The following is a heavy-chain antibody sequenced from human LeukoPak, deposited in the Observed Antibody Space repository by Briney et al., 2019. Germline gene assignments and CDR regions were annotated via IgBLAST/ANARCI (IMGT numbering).Heavy chain of an antibody. CDR3: TTKTDYGDRFDP. J-gene: IGHJ5*02. D-gene: IGHD4-17*01. Sequence: GGSLRLSCAASGFTFSNAWMSWVRQAPGKGLEWVGRIKSKTDGGTTDYAAPVKGRFTISRDDSKNTLYLQMNSLKTEDTAVYYCTTKTDYGDRFDPWGQGTLVTVSS. CDR2: IKSKTDGGTT. V-gene: IGHV3-15*01. CDR1: GFTFSNAW.